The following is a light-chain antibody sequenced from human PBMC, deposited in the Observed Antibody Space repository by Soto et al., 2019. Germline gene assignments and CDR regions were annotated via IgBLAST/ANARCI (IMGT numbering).Light chain of an antibody. V-gene: IGLV2-14*03. CDR2: DVS. CDR3: SSYTSSTSL. CDR1: SSDADAYNY. Sequence: QSVLTQPASVSGSPGQSIIISCTGTSSDADAYNYVSWYQHHPGKAPKLLIYDVSNRPSGISNRFSGSKSGNTASLTIPGLQPEDEADYFCSSYTSSTSLFGGGTKVTVL. J-gene: IGLJ2*01.